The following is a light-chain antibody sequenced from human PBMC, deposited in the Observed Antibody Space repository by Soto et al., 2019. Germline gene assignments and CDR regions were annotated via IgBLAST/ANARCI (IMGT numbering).Light chain of an antibody. V-gene: IGLV2-14*01. CDR2: DVS. CDR1: SSDVGGYNY. Sequence: QSALTQPASVSGSPGQSITISCTGTSSDVGGYNYVSWYQQHPGKAPKLMIYDVSNRPSGLSNRFSGSKSGNMASLTISGLQAEDEADYYCSSYTSSSTLYVFGTGTKLTVL. CDR3: SSYTSSSTLYV. J-gene: IGLJ1*01.